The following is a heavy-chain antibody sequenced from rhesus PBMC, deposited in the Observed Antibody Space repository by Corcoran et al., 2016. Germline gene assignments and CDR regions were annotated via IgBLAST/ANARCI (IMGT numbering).Heavy chain of an antibody. CDR3: ARFGNSYSYLYFDY. D-gene: IGHD5-36*02. J-gene: IGHJ4*01. V-gene: IGHV4-73*01. CDR1: GGSISGYY. CDR2: IDGSGSST. Sequence: QVQLQQWGEGLVKPSETLSLTCAVYGGSISGYYYWSWIRQPPGKGLEWIGYIDGSGSSTHYNPSLKSRVTVSVDTSKHQLALKLSSVTTADTAVYYCARFGNSYSYLYFDYWGQGVLVTVSS.